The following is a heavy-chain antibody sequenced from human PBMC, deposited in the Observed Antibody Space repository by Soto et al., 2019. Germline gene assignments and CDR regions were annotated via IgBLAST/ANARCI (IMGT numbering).Heavy chain of an antibody. V-gene: IGHV4-31*03. CDR2: IYYSGST. D-gene: IGHD3-3*01. CDR3: ARGPSITAICGVAAKAHMDV. Sequence: QVQLQESGPGLVKPSQTLSLTCTVSGGSISSGGYYWSWIRQHPGKGLEWIGYIYYSGSTYYNPALRMRVTIAVERSKNQLSRRLSSVTAAEAAVYYCARGPSITAICGVAAKAHMDVWGKGTTVTVSS. J-gene: IGHJ6*03. CDR1: GGSISSGGYY.